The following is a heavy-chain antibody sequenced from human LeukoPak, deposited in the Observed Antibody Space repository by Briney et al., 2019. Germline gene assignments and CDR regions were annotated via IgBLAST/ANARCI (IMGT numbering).Heavy chain of an antibody. D-gene: IGHD3-10*02. CDR1: GFTFSDYY. CDR3: AELGITMIGGV. V-gene: IGHV3-11*04. CDR2: IDSSGSTI. Sequence: GGSLRLSCAASGFTFSDYYISWIRQAPGKGLNWISYIDSSGSTIYYADSVKGRFTISRDNAKNSLYLQMNSLRAEDTAVYYCAELGITMIGGVWGKGTTVTISS. J-gene: IGHJ6*04.